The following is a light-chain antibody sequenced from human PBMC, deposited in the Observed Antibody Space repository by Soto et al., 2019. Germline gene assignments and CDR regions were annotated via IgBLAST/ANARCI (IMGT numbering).Light chain of an antibody. CDR3: QQYNNWPPWT. Sequence: EIVMTQSPATLSASPGERNTLSCRASQSVSSNLAWYQQKPGQAPRLLIYGASTRATGIPARFSGSGSGTEFTLTISSLQSEDFEVEYCQQYNNWPPWTFGQGTKVEIK. CDR2: GAS. CDR1: QSVSSN. V-gene: IGKV3-15*01. J-gene: IGKJ1*01.